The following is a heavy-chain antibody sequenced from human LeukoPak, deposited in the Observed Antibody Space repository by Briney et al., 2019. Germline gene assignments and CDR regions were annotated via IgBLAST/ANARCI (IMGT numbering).Heavy chain of an antibody. D-gene: IGHD3-3*01. J-gene: IGHJ4*02. Sequence: PSETLSLTCTVSGGSISSGGYYWSWIRQHPGKGLEWIGYIYYSGSTYYNPSLKSRVTISVDTSKNQFSLKLSSVTAADTAVYYCARGMSDFWSGYFDYWGQGTLVTVSS. CDR3: ARGMSDFWSGYFDY. CDR2: IYYSGST. CDR1: GGSISSGGYY. V-gene: IGHV4-31*03.